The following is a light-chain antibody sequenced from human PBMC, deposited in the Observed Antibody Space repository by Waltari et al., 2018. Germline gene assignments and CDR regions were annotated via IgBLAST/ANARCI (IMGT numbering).Light chain of an antibody. CDR1: KSDVGGYNY. V-gene: IGLV2-11*01. CDR3: CSYAGAYRV. CDR2: DVN. Sequence: QSALTQPRSVSGSPGQSVTISYTGTKSDVGGYNYFSWYQHHPGKAPKFIIYDVNKRPSGVPDRFSGAKSGNTASLTISGLQADDEADYFCCSYAGAYRVFGTGTKVTVL. J-gene: IGLJ1*01.